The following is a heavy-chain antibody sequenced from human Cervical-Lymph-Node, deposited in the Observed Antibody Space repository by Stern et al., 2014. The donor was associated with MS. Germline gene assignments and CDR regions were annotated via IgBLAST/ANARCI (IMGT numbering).Heavy chain of an antibody. J-gene: IGHJ4*01. Sequence: QVQLVESGAEVKKPGASVKVSCKASGYTFRKYYMHWVRQAPGQGLEWVGIINPSRNTTSHAQKFQARVTISKDTSTSTAYMELSSLRSEDTAVYYCARDSSGTYSSLDYWGQGTLVTVSS. V-gene: IGHV1-46*03. CDR2: INPSRNTT. D-gene: IGHD1-26*01. CDR1: GYTFRKYY. CDR3: ARDSSGTYSSLDY.